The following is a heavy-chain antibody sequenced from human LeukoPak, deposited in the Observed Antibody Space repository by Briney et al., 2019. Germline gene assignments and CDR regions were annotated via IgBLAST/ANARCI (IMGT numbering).Heavy chain of an antibody. J-gene: IGHJ4*02. Sequence: PSETLSLTCIVSGGSISSGSYFWGWIRQPPGKGLEWIGSIYYSGSTYYNPSLKSRVTISVDTSKNQFSLKLSSVTAADTAVYYCARIGYDILTGYHTNFDYWGQGTLVTVSS. V-gene: IGHV4-39*07. CDR3: ARIGYDILTGYHTNFDY. CDR2: IYYSGST. CDR1: GGSISSGSYF. D-gene: IGHD3-9*01.